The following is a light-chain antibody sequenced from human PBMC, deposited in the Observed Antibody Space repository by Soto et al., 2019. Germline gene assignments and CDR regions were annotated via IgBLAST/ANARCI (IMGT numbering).Light chain of an antibody. J-gene: IGKJ1*01. Sequence: DIQMTQSPSTLSASVGDRVTITCRASLSISTWLAWYQQKPGKAPKLLMYDASSLESGVPSRFSGSVSGTEFTLTFSSLQLDVVAASYCQQYSSFSRTFGQGTKLDIK. V-gene: IGKV1-5*01. CDR1: LSISTW. CDR2: DAS. CDR3: QQYSSFSRT.